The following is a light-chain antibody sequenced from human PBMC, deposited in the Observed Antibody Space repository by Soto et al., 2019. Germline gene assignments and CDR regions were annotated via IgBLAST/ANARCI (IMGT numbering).Light chain of an antibody. V-gene: IGLV1-51*01. CDR3: GTWDSSLRGGV. CDR2: DND. CDR1: SSNIGKNY. J-gene: IGLJ1*01. Sequence: QSVLTQPPSVSAAPGQKVTIPCSGSSSNIGKNYVSWYQQLPGTAPKLLIYDNDIRPSGIPDRFSGSKSGTSATLGITGLQTGDEADYYCGTWDSSLRGGVFGTGT.